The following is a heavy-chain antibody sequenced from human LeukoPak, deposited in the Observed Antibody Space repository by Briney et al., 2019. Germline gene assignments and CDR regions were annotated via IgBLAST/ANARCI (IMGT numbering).Heavy chain of an antibody. D-gene: IGHD2-2*02. CDR3: ARAVVPAAIPAGWYFDL. CDR2: IYPGDSDT. J-gene: IGHJ2*01. V-gene: IGHV5-51*01. Sequence: GESLKISCKGSGYSFTSYWIGWVRQMPGKGLEWMGIIYPGDSDTRYSPSFQGQVTISADKSISTAYLQWSSLKASDTAMYYCARAVVPAAIPAGWYFDLWGRGTLVTVSS. CDR1: GYSFTSYW.